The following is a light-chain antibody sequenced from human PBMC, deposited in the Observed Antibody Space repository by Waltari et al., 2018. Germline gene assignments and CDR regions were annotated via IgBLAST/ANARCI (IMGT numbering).Light chain of an antibody. J-gene: IGLJ1*01. Sequence: QSALTQPASVSGSPGQSVTISCIGTSTDVGGYDHVSWYQQHPGKAPQLMIYDVNKRPSGFSNRFSGSQSGNTASLTISGLQAEDEADYYCSSYTSINTYVFGSGTKVTVL. CDR1: STDVGGYDH. CDR2: DVN. V-gene: IGLV2-14*03. CDR3: SSYTSINTYV.